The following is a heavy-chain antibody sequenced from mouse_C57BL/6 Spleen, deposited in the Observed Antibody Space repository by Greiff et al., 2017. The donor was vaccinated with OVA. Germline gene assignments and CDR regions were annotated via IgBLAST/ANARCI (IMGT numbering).Heavy chain of an antibody. D-gene: IGHD4-1*01. CDR2: IYPGSGNT. Sequence: QVQLQQSGAELVRPGASVKLSCKASGYTFTDYYINWVKQRPGQGLEWIARIYPGSGNTYYNEKFKGKATLTAEKSSSTAYMQLSSLTSEDSAVYFCARRRNWDDFDYWGQGTTLTVSS. J-gene: IGHJ2*01. CDR3: ARRRNWDDFDY. V-gene: IGHV1-76*01. CDR1: GYTFTDYY.